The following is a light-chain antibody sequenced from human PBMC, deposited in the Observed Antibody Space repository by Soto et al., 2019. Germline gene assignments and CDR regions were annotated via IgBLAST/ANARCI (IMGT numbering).Light chain of an antibody. CDR2: GAS. CDR1: QSVSSTY. V-gene: IGKV3-20*01. Sequence: EIVLTQSPDTLSLSPGDSATLSCRASQSVSSTYLAWYQHKPGRAPRLLIHGASTRAAGVPDRFIGSGSGTDFTLTISRLEPEDFAVFYCQQYDNSVTFGQGTRLEIE. CDR3: QQYDNSVT. J-gene: IGKJ5*01.